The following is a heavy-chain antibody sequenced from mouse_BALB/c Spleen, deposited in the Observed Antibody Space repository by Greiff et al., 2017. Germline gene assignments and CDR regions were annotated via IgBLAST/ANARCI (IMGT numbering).Heavy chain of an antibody. CDR2: ISYSGST. J-gene: IGHJ3*01. V-gene: IGHV3-2*02. CDR1: GYSITSDYA. CDR3: ASSVERAWFAY. D-gene: IGHD1-1*01. Sequence: EVQRVESGPGLVKPSQSLSLTCTVTGYSITSDYAWNWIRQFPGNKLEWMGYISYSGSTSYNPSLKSRISITRDTSKNQFFLQLNSVTTEDTATYYCASSVERAWFAYWGQGTLVTVSA.